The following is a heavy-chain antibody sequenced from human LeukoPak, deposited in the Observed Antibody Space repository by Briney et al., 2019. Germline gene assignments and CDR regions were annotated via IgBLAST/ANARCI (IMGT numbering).Heavy chain of an antibody. CDR2: ISTSSSSI. V-gene: IGHV3-21*01. J-gene: IGHJ4*02. CDR3: AREKIFGVSSPHVFDY. D-gene: IGHD3-3*01. CDR1: GFTFSTYS. Sequence: PGGSLRLSCAASGFTFSTYSMNWVHQAPGKGLEWVSYISTSSSSIYYADSVRGRFTISRDNAKISLYLQMNSLRAEDTAVYYCAREKIFGVSSPHVFDYWGQGTLVTVSS.